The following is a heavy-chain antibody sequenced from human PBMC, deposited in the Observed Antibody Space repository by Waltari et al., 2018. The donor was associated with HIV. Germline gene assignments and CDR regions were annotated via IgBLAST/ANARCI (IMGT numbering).Heavy chain of an antibody. CDR3: AGHGGGTLMPLYLDL. J-gene: IGHJ2*01. Sequence: QLQLQQSRPGLVTPSETLTLMCSVSGGSITSSSYYWGRVRQHPGEGLEWFGSIRYSGNTYDNPARMSRFTKSTDTANNQFTLELTSVSGTDSAVDYCAGHGGGTLMPLYLDLWGRGTLVSVPS. CDR2: IRYSGNT. D-gene: IGHD2-15*01. V-gene: IGHV4-39*01. CDR1: GGSITSSSYY.